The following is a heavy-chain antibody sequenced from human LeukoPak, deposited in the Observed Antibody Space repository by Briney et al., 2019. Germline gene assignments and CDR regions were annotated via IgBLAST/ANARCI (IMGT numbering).Heavy chain of an antibody. J-gene: IGHJ3*02. CDR2: IIPIFGTA. D-gene: IGHD3-10*01. Sequence: SVKVSCKASGYTFTTYGISWVRQAPGQGLEWMGGIIPIFGTANYAQKFQGRVTITADESTSTAYMELSSLRSEDTAVYYCASGYYGSGSYFAFDIWGQGTMVTVSS. CDR1: GYTFTTYG. CDR3: ASGYYGSGSYFAFDI. V-gene: IGHV1-69*13.